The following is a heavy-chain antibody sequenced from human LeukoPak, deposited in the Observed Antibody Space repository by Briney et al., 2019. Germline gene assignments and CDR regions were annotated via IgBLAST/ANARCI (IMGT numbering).Heavy chain of an antibody. D-gene: IGHD4-17*01. CDR3: ARTDDYGDYKSAFDI. CDR1: GFTFDDYA. CDR2: ISWNSGSI. J-gene: IGHJ3*02. V-gene: IGHV3-9*01. Sequence: GRSLRLSCAASGFTFDDYAMRWVRQAPGKGLEWVSGISWNSGSIGYADSVKGRFTISRDNAKNSLYLQMNSLRAEDTALYYCARTDDYGDYKSAFDIWGQGTMVTVSS.